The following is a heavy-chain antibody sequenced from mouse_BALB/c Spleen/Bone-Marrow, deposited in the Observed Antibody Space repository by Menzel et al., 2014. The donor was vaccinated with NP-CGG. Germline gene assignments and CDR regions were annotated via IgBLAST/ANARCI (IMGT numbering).Heavy chain of an antibody. J-gene: IGHJ1*01. CDR2: IDPANGNT. CDR1: GFNIKDTY. V-gene: IGHV14-3*02. CDR3: ARYDYGWYFYV. Sequence: EVKLMESGAELVKPGASVKLSCTASGFNIKDTYMHWVKQRPEQGLEWIGRIDPANGNTKYDPKFQGKATITADTSSNTAYLQLSSLTSEDTAAYYCARYDYGWYFYVWGAGTTVTVSS. D-gene: IGHD1-1*01.